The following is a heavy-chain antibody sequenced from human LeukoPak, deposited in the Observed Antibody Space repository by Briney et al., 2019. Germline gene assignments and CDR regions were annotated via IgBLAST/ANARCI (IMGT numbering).Heavy chain of an antibody. V-gene: IGHV3-21*01. CDR3: ASDSLRGYSSGNDADY. J-gene: IGHJ4*02. Sequence: PEGSLRLSCAASGFTFSSYSMNWVRQAPGKGLEWVSSISSSSSYIYYTDSVKGRFTISRDNAKNSLYLQMNSLRAEDTAVYYCASDSLRGYSSGNDADYWGQGTLVTVSS. D-gene: IGHD6-19*01. CDR1: GFTFSSYS. CDR2: ISSSSSYI.